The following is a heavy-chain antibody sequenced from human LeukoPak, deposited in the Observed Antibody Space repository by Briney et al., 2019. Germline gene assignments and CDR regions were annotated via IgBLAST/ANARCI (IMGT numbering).Heavy chain of an antibody. CDR2: ISYSGSS. D-gene: IGHD3-10*01. V-gene: IGHV4-39*07. Sequence: IPSETLSLTCTVSGGSISSSSYYWGWIRQPPGKGLDWIGTISYSGSSYYNPSLKSRVTISVDTSKNQFSLKLTSVTAADTAIYYCARGGYYGLGNGFMFDLLGQGTLVTVSS. J-gene: IGHJ5*02. CDR1: GGSISSSSYY. CDR3: ARGGYYGLGNGFMFDL.